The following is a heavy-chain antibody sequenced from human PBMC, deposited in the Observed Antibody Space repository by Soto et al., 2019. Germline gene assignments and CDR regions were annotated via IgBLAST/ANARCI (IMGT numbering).Heavy chain of an antibody. CDR3: AKDTAMVTRYYYGMDV. J-gene: IGHJ6*02. V-gene: IGHV3-30*18. CDR1: GFTFSSYG. D-gene: IGHD5-18*01. Sequence: GGSLRLSCAASGFTFSSYGMHWVRQAPGKGLEWVAVISYDGSNKYYADSVKGRFTISRDNSKNTLYLQMNSLRAEDTTVYYCAKDTAMVTRYYYGMDVWGQGTTVTVSS. CDR2: ISYDGSNK.